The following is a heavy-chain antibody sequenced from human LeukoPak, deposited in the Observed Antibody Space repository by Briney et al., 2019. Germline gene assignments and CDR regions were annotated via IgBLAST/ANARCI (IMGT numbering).Heavy chain of an antibody. J-gene: IGHJ4*02. CDR1: GGTFSSYA. CDR3: ASRGYSYGSPGYFDY. V-gene: IGHV1-69*05. Sequence: SVKVSCKASGGTFSSYAISWVRQAPGQGLEWMGRIIPIFGTANYAQKFQGRVTITTDESTSTAYMELSSLRSEDTAVYYCASRGYSYGSPGYFDYWGQGTLVTVSS. D-gene: IGHD5-18*01. CDR2: IIPIFGTA.